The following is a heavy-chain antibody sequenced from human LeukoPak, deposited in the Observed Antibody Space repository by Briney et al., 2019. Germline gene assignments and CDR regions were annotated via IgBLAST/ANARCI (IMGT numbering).Heavy chain of an antibody. V-gene: IGHV5-10-1*01. CDR3: ARRVGEAWYFDY. D-gene: IGHD3-3*01. Sequence: GESLKISCKCSGYSFTSYWISWVRQMPGKGLEWMGRIDPSDSYTNYSPSFQGHVTISADKSISTAYLQWSSLKASDAAMYYCARRVGEAWYFDYWGQGTLVTVSS. J-gene: IGHJ4*02. CDR1: GYSFTSYW. CDR2: IDPSDSYT.